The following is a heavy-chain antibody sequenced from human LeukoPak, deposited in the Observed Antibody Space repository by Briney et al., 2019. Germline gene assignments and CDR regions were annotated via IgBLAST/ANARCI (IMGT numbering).Heavy chain of an antibody. J-gene: IGHJ4*02. CDR3: ARGSFKAQPNDY. V-gene: IGHV1-2*02. Sequence: ASVKVSCKGSGYTFTGYYMHWVRQAPGQGLEWMGWINPNCGGTNYAQKFQGRVTMTRDTSISTAYMELSRLRSDDTAVYYCARGSFKAQPNDYWGQGTLVTVSS. D-gene: IGHD1-14*01. CDR2: INPNCGGT. CDR1: GYTFTGYY.